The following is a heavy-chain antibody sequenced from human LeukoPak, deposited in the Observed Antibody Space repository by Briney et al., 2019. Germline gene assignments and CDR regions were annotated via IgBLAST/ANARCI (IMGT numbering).Heavy chain of an antibody. J-gene: IGHJ6*04. V-gene: IGHV4-34*01. Sequence: SETLSLTRAVYGGSFSGYYWSWIRQPPGKGLEWIGEINHSGSTNYNPSLKSRVTISVDTSKNQFSLKLSSVTAADTAVYYCARVVPQSYYYGMDVWGKGTTVTVSS. CDR2: INHSGST. CDR1: GGSFSGYY. D-gene: IGHD2-8*01. CDR3: ARVVPQSYYYGMDV.